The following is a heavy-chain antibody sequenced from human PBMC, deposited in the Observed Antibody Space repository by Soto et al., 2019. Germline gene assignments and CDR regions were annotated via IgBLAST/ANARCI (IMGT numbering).Heavy chain of an antibody. CDR1: GGTCIDYY. CDR3: ARPLWRDDYNWGYFDL. V-gene: IGHV3-23*01. CDR2: ISGSGGST. D-gene: IGHD4-4*01. J-gene: IGHJ2*01. Sequence: PGGSLRLSCAAAGGTCIDYYMIWFRQAPGKGLEWVSGISGSGGSTYYADSVKGRFTISRDNSKNTLYLQMNSLRAEDTAVYYCARPLWRDDYNWGYFDLWGRGTLVTVSS.